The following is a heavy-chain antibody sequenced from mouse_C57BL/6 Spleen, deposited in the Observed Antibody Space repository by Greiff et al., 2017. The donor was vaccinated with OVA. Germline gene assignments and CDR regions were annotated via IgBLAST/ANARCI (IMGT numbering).Heavy chain of an antibody. CDR3: ARGTVAY. Sequence: EVQLQQSGPELVKPGASVKISCKASGYTFTDYYMNWVKQSPGKSLELIGDINPNNGGTSYNQKFKGKATLTVDKSSSTAYMELRSLTSEDSAVYYCARGTVAYSGQGTLVTVSA. V-gene: IGHV1-26*01. J-gene: IGHJ3*01. CDR1: GYTFTDYY. CDR2: INPNNGGT.